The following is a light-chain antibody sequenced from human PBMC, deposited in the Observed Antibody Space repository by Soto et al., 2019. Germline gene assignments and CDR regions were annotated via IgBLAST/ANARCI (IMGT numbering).Light chain of an antibody. CDR1: SSDVGSYNL. CDR3: CSYAGSSIFYV. CDR2: EVS. V-gene: IGLV2-23*02. Sequence: QSVLTQPASVSGSPGQSITISCTGTSSDVGSYNLVSWYQQHPGKAPKLMIYEVSKRPSGVSNRFSGSKSGSTASLTISGLQAEDEADYYCCSYAGSSIFYVFGTGTKVTVL. J-gene: IGLJ1*01.